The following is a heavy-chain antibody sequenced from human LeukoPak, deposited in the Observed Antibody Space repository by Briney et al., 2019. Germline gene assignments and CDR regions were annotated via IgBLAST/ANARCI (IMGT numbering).Heavy chain of an antibody. CDR2: IYSGGST. D-gene: IGHD1-26*01. CDR1: GGSISSYY. V-gene: IGHV3-66*01. Sequence: PSETLSLTCTVSGGSISSYYWSWVRQAPGKGLEWVSVIYSGGSTYYADSVKGRFTISRDNSKNTLYLQMNSLRAEDTAVYYCARDLSYYSYWGQGTLVTVSS. CDR3: ARDLSYYSY. J-gene: IGHJ4*02.